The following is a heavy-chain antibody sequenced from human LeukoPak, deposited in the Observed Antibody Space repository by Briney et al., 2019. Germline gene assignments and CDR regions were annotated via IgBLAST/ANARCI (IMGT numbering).Heavy chain of an antibody. Sequence: SETLSVTCTVSGGSISSYYWSWIRQPPGKGLEWIGYIYYSGSTNYNPSLKSRVTISVDTSKNQFSLKLSPVTAADTAVYYCARLSSSGRWYYFDYWGQGTLVTVSS. V-gene: IGHV4-59*08. CDR2: IYYSGST. CDR1: GGSISSYY. D-gene: IGHD6-13*01. J-gene: IGHJ4*02. CDR3: ARLSSSGRWYYFDY.